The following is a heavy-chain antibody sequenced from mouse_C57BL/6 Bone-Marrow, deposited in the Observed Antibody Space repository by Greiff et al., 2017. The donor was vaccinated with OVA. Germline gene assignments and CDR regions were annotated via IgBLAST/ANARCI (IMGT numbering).Heavy chain of an antibody. D-gene: IGHD2-5*01. CDR3: TRKNYSNYRCAMDY. J-gene: IGHJ4*01. CDR2: IDPETGGT. CDR1: GYTFTDYE. V-gene: IGHV1-15*01. Sequence: QVQLQQSGAELVRPGASVTLSCKASGYTFTDYEMHWVKQTPVHGLEWIGAIDPETGGTAYNQKFKGKAILTADKSSSTAYMELRSLTSEDSDVYYCTRKNYSNYRCAMDYWGQGTSVTVSS.